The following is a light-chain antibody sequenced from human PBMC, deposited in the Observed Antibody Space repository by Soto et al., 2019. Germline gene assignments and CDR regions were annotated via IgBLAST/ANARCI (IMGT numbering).Light chain of an antibody. CDR3: SSYTSSSTLV. J-gene: IGLJ1*01. CDR1: SSDVGGHNS. CDR2: DVS. V-gene: IGLV2-14*01. Sequence: QSALTEPACVSVSPGQSITVSCTGTSSDVGGHNSVAWYQHNPGKAPRLMIYDVSNRPSGVSSRFSGSKSGNTASLSISGLQAEDEADYYCSSYTSSSTLVFGTGTKVTVL.